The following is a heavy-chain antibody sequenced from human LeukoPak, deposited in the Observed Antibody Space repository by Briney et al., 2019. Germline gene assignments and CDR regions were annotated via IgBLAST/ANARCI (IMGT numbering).Heavy chain of an antibody. Sequence: ASVKVSCKASGYTFISYGISWARHAPGQGLEWMGWISGYNGNTNYAQKFQGRVTMTTDTSTSTAYLELRRLRSDDTAIYYCAREFCSGGGCYYYGMDVWGQGTTVTVS. CDR2: ISGYNGNT. J-gene: IGHJ6*02. CDR3: AREFCSGGGCYYYGMDV. CDR1: GYTFISYG. D-gene: IGHD2-15*01. V-gene: IGHV1-18*01.